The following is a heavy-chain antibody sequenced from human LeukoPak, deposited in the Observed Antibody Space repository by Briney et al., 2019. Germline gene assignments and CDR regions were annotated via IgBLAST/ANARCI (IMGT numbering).Heavy chain of an antibody. Sequence: PSETLSHTCTVSGGSISSSSYYWGWIRQPPGKGLEWIGSIYYSGSTYYNPSLKSRVTISVDTSKNQFSLKLSSVTAADTAVYYCARQGSGSGPLSYYYYYYMDVWGKGTTVTVSS. J-gene: IGHJ6*03. CDR2: IYYSGST. CDR1: GGSISSSSYY. CDR3: ARQGSGSGPLSYYYYYYMDV. V-gene: IGHV4-39*01. D-gene: IGHD3-10*01.